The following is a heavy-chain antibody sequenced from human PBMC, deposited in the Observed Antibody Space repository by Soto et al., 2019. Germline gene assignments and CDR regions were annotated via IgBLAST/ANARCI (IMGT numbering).Heavy chain of an antibody. V-gene: IGHV1-18*04. CDR1: GYTFTSYG. CDR2: ISAYNRKT. D-gene: IGHD3-16*01. CDR3: ARGIMMVHRGDAFDF. J-gene: IGHJ3*01. Sequence: QVQLVQSGGEVKKPGASVKVSCKASGYTFTSYGISWVRQVPGQGLEWMGWISAYNRKTIYAQNFQGRITMTTDTSTSTAYMELRSLRSDDTAVYSCARGIMMVHRGDAFDFWGQGKMVTVSS.